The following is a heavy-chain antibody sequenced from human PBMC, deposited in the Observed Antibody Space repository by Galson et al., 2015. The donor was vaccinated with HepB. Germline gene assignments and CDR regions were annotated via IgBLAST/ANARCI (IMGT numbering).Heavy chain of an antibody. CDR2: IWYDESYK. D-gene: IGHD3-10*01. Sequence: SLRLSCAASGFTFSSYLMHWVRQAPGKGLEWVAVIWYDESYKFYEDSLKGRFTVSRDNSKNTLFLQMNSLTSEDTAVYYCARQLLVGGGQDVWGQGTTVTVSS. CDR1: GFTFSSYL. CDR3: ARQLLVGGGQDV. J-gene: IGHJ6*02. V-gene: IGHV3-33*01.